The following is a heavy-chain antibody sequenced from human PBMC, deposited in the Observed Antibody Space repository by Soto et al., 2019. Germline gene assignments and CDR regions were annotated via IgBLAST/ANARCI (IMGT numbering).Heavy chain of an antibody. Sequence: QVQLVESGGGVVQPGGSLRLSCAASGFSFNNYGMHWVRQAPGKGLEWVAVILFDGSDNWYADSVKGRFTISRDNSKNNLYLHMLSLTTDDTAVYYCVKDIGYCSGGSAYWEGSFYYYMDVWGKGTTGTVSS. V-gene: IGHV3-30*18. J-gene: IGHJ6*03. CDR3: VKDIGYCSGGSAYWEGSFYYYMDV. CDR1: GFSFNNYG. CDR2: ILFDGSDN. D-gene: IGHD2-15*01.